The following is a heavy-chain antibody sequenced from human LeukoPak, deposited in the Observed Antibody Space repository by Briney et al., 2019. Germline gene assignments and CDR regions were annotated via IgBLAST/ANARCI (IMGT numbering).Heavy chain of an antibody. CDR1: GFTFDDYA. V-gene: IGHV3-9*01. D-gene: IGHD1-1*01. CDR3: ANSRSLTTGAFDV. Sequence: PGRSLRLSCAASGFTFDDYAMHWVRQAPGKGLEWISCISWNSVGIGYADSVKGRFTISRDNAKNSLYLQLSSLTAEDTAFYYCANSRSLTTGAFDVWGQGTMVTVSS. J-gene: IGHJ3*01. CDR2: ISWNSVGI.